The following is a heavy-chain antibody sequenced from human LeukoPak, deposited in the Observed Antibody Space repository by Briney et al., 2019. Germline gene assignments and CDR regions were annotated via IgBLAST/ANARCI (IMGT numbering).Heavy chain of an antibody. CDR1: GFTVSSNY. CDR3: ARGGSYLSAFDI. D-gene: IGHD1-26*01. V-gene: IGHV3-53*01. J-gene: IGHJ3*02. Sequence: GGSLRLSCAASGFTVSSNYMSWVRQAPGKGLEWVSIIYSGGSTFYADSVKGRFTISRDNSKNTLYLQMNSLRAEDTAVYYCARGGSYLSAFDIWGQGTMVTLSS. CDR2: IYSGGST.